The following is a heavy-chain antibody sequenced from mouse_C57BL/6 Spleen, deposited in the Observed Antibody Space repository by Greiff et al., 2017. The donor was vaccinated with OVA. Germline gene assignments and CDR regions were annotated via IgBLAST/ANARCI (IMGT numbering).Heavy chain of an antibody. Sequence: QVQLQQSGAELVRPGASVKLSCKASGYTFTDYYINWVKQRPGQGLEWIARIYPGSGNTYYNEKFKGKATLTAEKSSSTAYMQLSSLTSEDSAVYFCASGGYYGSSPAWFAYWGQGTLVTVSA. CDR3: ASGGYYGSSPAWFAY. D-gene: IGHD1-1*01. CDR2: IYPGSGNT. J-gene: IGHJ3*01. V-gene: IGHV1-76*01. CDR1: GYTFTDYY.